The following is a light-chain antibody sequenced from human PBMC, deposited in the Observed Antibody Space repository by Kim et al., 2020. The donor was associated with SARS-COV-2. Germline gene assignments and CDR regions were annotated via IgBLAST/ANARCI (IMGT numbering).Light chain of an antibody. CDR2: DAS. CDR1: QSVSSY. V-gene: IGKV3-11*01. CDR3: QQRSNWWT. Sequence: EIVLTQSPATLSLSPGERATLSCRASQSVSSYLAWYQQKPGQAPRLLIYDASNRVTGIPARFSGSGSGTDFTLTISSLEPEDFAVYYCQQRSNWWTFGQGTKVDIK. J-gene: IGKJ1*01.